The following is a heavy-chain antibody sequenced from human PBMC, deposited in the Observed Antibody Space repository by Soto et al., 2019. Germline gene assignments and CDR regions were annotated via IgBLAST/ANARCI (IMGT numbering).Heavy chain of an antibody. CDR2: ISGYNGDT. CDR1: GYTFTRYG. J-gene: IGHJ6*02. D-gene: IGHD2-8*01. Sequence: QGQLVQSGAEVKKPGASVKVSCKASGYTFTRYGTSWVRQAPGQGLEWMGWISGYNGDTNDAQKFQVRVTMTIDTSTLTTYMELRSLTSDDTAVYYCAKNGQPPYYYYGMDVWGQGTTVTVSS. CDR3: AKNGQPPYYYYGMDV. V-gene: IGHV1-18*01.